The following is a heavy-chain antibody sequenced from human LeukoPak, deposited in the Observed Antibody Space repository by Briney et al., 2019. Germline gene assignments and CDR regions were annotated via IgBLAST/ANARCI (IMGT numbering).Heavy chain of an antibody. CDR3: ARERLGPAATGSFDP. CDR2: IWYDGSNK. D-gene: IGHD2-2*01. J-gene: IGHJ5*02. CDR1: GFTFSSYG. V-gene: IGHV3-33*01. Sequence: GGSLRLSCAASGFTFSSYGMHWVRQAPGKGLEWVAVIWYDGSNKYYADSVKGRFTISRDNSKNTLYLQMNSLRAEDTAVYYCARERLGPAATGSFDPWGQGTLVTVSS.